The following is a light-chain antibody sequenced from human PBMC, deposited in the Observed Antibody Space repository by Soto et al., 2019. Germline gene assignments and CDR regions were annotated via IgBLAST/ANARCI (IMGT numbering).Light chain of an antibody. CDR2: KAS. Sequence: DIQMTQSPSTLSASVGDRVTITCRASQSISSWLAWYQQKPGKAPKLLLYKASSLESGVPSRFSGSGSGTEFTLTISRLQPDDFATYYCQQYNSYTFGQGTKLEIK. J-gene: IGKJ2*01. CDR3: QQYNSYT. V-gene: IGKV1-5*03. CDR1: QSISSW.